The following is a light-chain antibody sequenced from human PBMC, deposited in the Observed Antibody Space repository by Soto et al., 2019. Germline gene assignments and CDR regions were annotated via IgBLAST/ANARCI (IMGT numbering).Light chain of an antibody. J-gene: IGLJ1*01. CDR2: EVN. Sequence: QSALTQPASLSGSPGQSITISCTGTSSDIGAYDYVSWFQQHPGKAPKLMISEVNNRPSGVSNRFSGSKSGKTDYLTISGLQVEYEAEYFCFSFTTTNTHVFGTGPKVTVL. CDR1: SSDIGAYDY. V-gene: IGLV2-14*01. CDR3: FSFTTTNTHV.